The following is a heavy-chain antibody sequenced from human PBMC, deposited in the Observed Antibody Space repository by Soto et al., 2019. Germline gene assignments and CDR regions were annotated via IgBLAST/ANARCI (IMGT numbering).Heavy chain of an antibody. J-gene: IGHJ3*02. CDR3: ARDEYYYDSSGYPFDI. D-gene: IGHD3-22*01. Sequence: GGSLRLSCAASGFTFSSYSMNWVRQAPGKGLEWVSYISSSSSTIYYADSVKGRFTISRDNAKNSLYLQMNSLRDEDTAVYYCARDEYYYDSSGYPFDIWGQGTMVTVSS. CDR2: ISSSSSTI. V-gene: IGHV3-48*02. CDR1: GFTFSSYS.